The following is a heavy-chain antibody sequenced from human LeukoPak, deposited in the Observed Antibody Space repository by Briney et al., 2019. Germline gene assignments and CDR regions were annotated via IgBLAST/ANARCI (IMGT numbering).Heavy chain of an antibody. J-gene: IGHJ4*02. CDR2: IYSGGST. CDR1: GFTVSSNY. D-gene: IGHD6-19*01. V-gene: IGHV3-66*01. CDR3: ARIVVDSRGWYHFDY. Sequence: GGSLRLSCAASGFTVSSNYMSWVRQAPGKGLEWVSVIYSGGSTYYADSVKGRFTISRDNAKNSLSLQMNSLRAEDTAVYYCARIVVDSRGWYHFDYWGQGTLVTVSS.